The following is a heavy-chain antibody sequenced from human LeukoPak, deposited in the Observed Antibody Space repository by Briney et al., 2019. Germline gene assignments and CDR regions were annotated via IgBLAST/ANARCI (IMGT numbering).Heavy chain of an antibody. J-gene: IGHJ6*02. V-gene: IGHV3-30-3*01. CDR2: ISYDGSNK. CDR3: ARDSLQWLVRQRYYYYGMDV. Sequence: GGSLRLSCAASGFTFSTSWMSWVRQVPGKGLEWVAVISYDGSNKYYADSVKGRFTISRDNSKNTLYLQMNSLRAEDTAVYYCARDSLQWLVRQRYYYYGMDVWGQGTTVTVSS. CDR1: GFTFSTSW. D-gene: IGHD6-19*01.